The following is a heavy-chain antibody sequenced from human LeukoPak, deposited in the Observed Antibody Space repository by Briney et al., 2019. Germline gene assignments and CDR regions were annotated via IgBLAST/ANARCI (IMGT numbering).Heavy chain of an antibody. J-gene: IGHJ6*02. CDR2: IYYSGST. Sequence: SETLSLTCTVSGGSISSSSYYWGWIRQPSGKGLEWIGSIYYSGSTYYNPSLKSRVTISVDRSKNQFSLKLSSVTAADTAVYYCARGILGYGDYYYGMDVWGQGTTVTVSS. CDR1: GGSISSSSYY. D-gene: IGHD2-15*01. V-gene: IGHV4-39*07. CDR3: ARGILGYGDYYYGMDV.